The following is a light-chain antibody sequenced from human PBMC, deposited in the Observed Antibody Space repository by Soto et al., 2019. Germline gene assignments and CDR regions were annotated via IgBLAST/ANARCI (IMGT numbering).Light chain of an antibody. J-gene: IGLJ3*02. CDR1: SNDVWTYNL. CDR3: CSYGRSRTFGVV. Sequence: QSVLTQPASVSGSPGQSITISCTATSNDVWTYNLVSWYQQHPGKAPKLLLFEASKRPLETSVRFSGSKSGNTASLTISGLQAEDEGHYYCCSYGRSRTFGVVFCGGTKLTVL. V-gene: IGLV2-23*02. CDR2: EAS.